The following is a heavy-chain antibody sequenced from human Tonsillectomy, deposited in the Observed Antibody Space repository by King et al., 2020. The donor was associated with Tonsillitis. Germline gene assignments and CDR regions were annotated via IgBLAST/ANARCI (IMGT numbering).Heavy chain of an antibody. V-gene: IGHV3-15*01. D-gene: IGHD6-19*01. CDR1: GFTFSNAW. CDR2: IKSKTDGGTT. J-gene: IGHJ4*02. Sequence: VQLVESGGGLVKPGGSLRPSCAASGFTFSNAWMSWVRQAPGKGLEWVGRIKSKTDGGTTDYAAPVKGRFTISRDDSKNTLYLQMNSLKTEDTAVYYCTTAVGGWYIFDYWGQGTLVTVSS. CDR3: TTAVGGWYIFDY.